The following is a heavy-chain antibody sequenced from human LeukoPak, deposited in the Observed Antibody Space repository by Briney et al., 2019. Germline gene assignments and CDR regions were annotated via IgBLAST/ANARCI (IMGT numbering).Heavy chain of an antibody. Sequence: GGSLRLSCAASGFTFSSYGMHWVRQPPGKGLEWVAYMSGDGSNIKYADSVKGQFTISRDNADNSLYLQINSLRVEDTAVYYCARSREGTAGLHDYWGQGTLVTVSS. CDR2: MSGDGSNI. J-gene: IGHJ4*02. V-gene: IGHV3-48*04. CDR1: GFTFSSYG. CDR3: ARSREGTAGLHDY. D-gene: IGHD6-13*01.